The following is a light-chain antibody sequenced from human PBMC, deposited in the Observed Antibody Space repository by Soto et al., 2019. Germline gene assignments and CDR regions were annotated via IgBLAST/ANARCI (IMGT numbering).Light chain of an antibody. CDR2: KAS. Sequence: DIQMTQSPSTLSASVGDRVAITCRASQSIGSWVAWYQQKPGKAPKVLISKASTLESGVPARFSGSGSGTEFTLTISSLQPDDVATYYCQLYNSYLWRFGQGTTVDIK. V-gene: IGKV1-5*03. J-gene: IGKJ1*01. CDR3: QLYNSYLWR. CDR1: QSIGSW.